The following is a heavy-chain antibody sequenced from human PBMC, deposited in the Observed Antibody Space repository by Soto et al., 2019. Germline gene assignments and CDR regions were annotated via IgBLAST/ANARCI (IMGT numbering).Heavy chain of an antibody. CDR2: ISWNSGSI. CDR1: GFTFDDYV. D-gene: IGHD6-6*01. CDR3: AKSQYSSSSLDY. J-gene: IGHJ4*02. Sequence: EVQLVESGGGLVQPGRSLRLSCAASGFTFDDYVMHWVRQAPGKGLEWVSGISWNSGSIGYADSVKGRFTISRDNAKNSLYLQMNSLRAEDTALYYCAKSQYSSSSLDYWGQGTLVTVSS. V-gene: IGHV3-9*01.